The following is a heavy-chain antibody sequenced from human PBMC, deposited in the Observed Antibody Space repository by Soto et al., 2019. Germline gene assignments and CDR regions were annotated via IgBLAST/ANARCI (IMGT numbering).Heavy chain of an antibody. J-gene: IGHJ5*02. Sequence: SETLSLTCTVSGGSISSSSYYWGWIRQPPGKGLEWIGSIYHSGSTNYNPSLKSRVTISVDTSKNQFSLKLSSVTAADTAVYYCARGHHNYGDPNWFDPWGQGTLVTVSS. D-gene: IGHD4-17*01. V-gene: IGHV4-39*07. CDR3: ARGHHNYGDPNWFDP. CDR2: IYHSGST. CDR1: GGSISSSSYY.